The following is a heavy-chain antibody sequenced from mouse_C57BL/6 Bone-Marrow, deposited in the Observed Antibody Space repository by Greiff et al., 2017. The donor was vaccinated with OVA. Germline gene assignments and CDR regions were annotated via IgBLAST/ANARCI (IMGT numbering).Heavy chain of an antibody. D-gene: IGHD2-12*01. V-gene: IGHV3-6*01. CDR1: GYSITSGYY. Sequence: EVHLVESGPGLVKPSQSLSLTCSVTGYSITSGYYWNWIRQFPGNKLEWMGYISYDGSNNYNPSLKNRISITRDTSKNQFFLKLNSVTTEDTATYYCARDYEDYAMDYWGQGTSVTVSS. J-gene: IGHJ4*01. CDR3: ARDYEDYAMDY. CDR2: ISYDGSN.